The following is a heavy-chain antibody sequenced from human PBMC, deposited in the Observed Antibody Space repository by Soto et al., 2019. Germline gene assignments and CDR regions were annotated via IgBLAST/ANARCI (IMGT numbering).Heavy chain of an antibody. CDR2: IIPILGIA. CDR3: ARERGAHRYCSGGSCYFDY. V-gene: IGHV1-69*08. J-gene: IGHJ4*02. Sequence: QVQLVQSGAEVKKPGSSVKVSCKASGGTFSSFTISWVRQAPGQGLEWMGRIIPILGIANYAQKFQGRVTITADKSTSTAYMELSSLRSEDTAVYYCARERGAHRYCSGGSCYFDYWGQGTLVTVSS. D-gene: IGHD2-15*01. CDR1: GGTFSSFT.